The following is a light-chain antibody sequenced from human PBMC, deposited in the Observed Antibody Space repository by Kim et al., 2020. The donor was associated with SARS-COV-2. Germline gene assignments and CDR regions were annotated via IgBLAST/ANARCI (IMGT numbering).Light chain of an antibody. J-gene: IGLJ3*02. CDR3: QVWDSSSDHRV. Sequence: SYELTQPPSVSVAPGKTARITCGGNNIGSKSVHWYQQKPGQAPVQVIYYDSDRPSGIPERFSGSNSGNTATLTISRVEAGDEADYYCQVWDSSSDHRVFGGGTQLTVL. CDR2: YDS. V-gene: IGLV3-21*04. CDR1: NIGSKS.